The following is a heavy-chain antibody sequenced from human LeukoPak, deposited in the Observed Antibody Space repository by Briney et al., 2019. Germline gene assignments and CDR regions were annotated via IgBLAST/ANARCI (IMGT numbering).Heavy chain of an antibody. CDR2: INPSGGTT. CDR3: ARDGRYCSGGSCLYNWFDP. CDR1: GYTFTSYH. Sequence: ASVKVSCKASGYTFTSYHMHWVRQAPGQGLEWMGIINPSGGTTNYAQKFRGRVTMTRDMSTSTVYMELSSLRSEDTAVYYCARDGRYCSGGSCLYNWFDPWGQGTLVTVSS. V-gene: IGHV1-46*01. D-gene: IGHD2-15*01. J-gene: IGHJ5*02.